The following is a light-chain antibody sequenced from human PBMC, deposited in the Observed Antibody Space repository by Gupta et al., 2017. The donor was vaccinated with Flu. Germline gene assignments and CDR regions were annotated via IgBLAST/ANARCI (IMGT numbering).Light chain of an antibody. V-gene: IGLV3-21*02. CDR3: QVWDSGSDFWV. CDR1: NIRSKT. J-gene: IGLJ3*02. CDR2: DES. Sequence: SYVLTQPPSVSVAPRQTARITCGGDNIRSKTVHWYQQKPAQDPVVVVSDESARPSGIPERCSGSNAGNTATLTISRVEDGDEAYYDGQVWDSGSDFWVFGGGTKMTVL.